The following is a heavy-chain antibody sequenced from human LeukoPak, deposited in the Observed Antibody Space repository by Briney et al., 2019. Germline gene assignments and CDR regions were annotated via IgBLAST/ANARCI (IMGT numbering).Heavy chain of an antibody. D-gene: IGHD2-2*01. V-gene: IGHV3-21*01. J-gene: IGHJ4*02. Sequence: KSGGSLRLSCAASGFTFSSYIMNWVRQAPGKGLEWVSSISSSSSYIYYADSVKGRFTISRDNAKNSLYLQMNSQRAEDTAVYYCARDLWGYCSSTSCNDYWGQGTLVTVSS. CDR3: ARDLWGYCSSTSCNDY. CDR2: ISSSSSYI. CDR1: GFTFSSYI.